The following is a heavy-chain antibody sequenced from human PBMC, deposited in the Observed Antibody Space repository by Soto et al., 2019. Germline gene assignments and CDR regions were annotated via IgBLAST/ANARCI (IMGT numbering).Heavy chain of an antibody. CDR1: GGTFSSYA. Sequence: SVKVSCKASGGTFSSYAISWVRQAPGQGLEWMGGIIPIFGTANYAQKFQGRVTITADESTSTAYMELSSLRSEDTAVYYCARAAYYYGSGSYRSPTYYYYGMDVWGQGTTVTVSS. CDR3: ARAAYYYGSGSYRSPTYYYYGMDV. V-gene: IGHV1-69*13. J-gene: IGHJ6*02. D-gene: IGHD3-10*01. CDR2: IIPIFGTA.